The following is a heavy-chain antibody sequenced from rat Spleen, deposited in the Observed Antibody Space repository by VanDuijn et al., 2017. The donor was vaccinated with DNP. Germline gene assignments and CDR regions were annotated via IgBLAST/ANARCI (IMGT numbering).Heavy chain of an antibody. CDR2: IPGGGCT. D-gene: IGHD1-1*01. J-gene: IGHJ2*01. CDR3: GRHYTY. CDR1: GFSLTRYT. Sequence: QVQLKESGPGLVQPSPTLSLTRTVSGFSLTRYTVNWIRQPPGKGLEWIAAIPGGGCTYDNSTLKSRLSIRRDTTKSQVFLKMNSLQTEDTAMYFCGRHYTYGGRGVMVTVSS. V-gene: IGHV2-6*01.